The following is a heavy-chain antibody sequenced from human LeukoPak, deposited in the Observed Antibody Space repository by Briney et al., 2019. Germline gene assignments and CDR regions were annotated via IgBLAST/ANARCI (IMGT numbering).Heavy chain of an antibody. J-gene: IGHJ5*02. D-gene: IGHD3-9*01. CDR3: ARSSGYDILTGYFGP. V-gene: IGHV4-34*01. Sequence: KPSETLSLTCAVYGGSFSGYYWSWIRQPPGKGLEWIGEINHSGSTNYNPSLKSRVTISVDTSKNQFSLKLSSVTAADTAVCYCARSSGYDILTGYFGPWGQGTLVTVSS. CDR1: GGSFSGYY. CDR2: INHSGST.